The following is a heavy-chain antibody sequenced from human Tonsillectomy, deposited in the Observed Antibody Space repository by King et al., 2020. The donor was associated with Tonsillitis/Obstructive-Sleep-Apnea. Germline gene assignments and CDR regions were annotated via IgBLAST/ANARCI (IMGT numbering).Heavy chain of an antibody. CDR2: ISYDGNYK. CDR3: AKDIITGGSTLFYYYTMDV. D-gene: IGHD2-15*01. CDR1: AFSFRTSA. Sequence: VQLVESGGGVVQPGRSLRLSCIASAFSFRTSAMHWVRQAPGKGLEWVAFISYDGNYKYFGESVKGRFTISRDNSKNMMYLQMNSLRAEDTATYYCAKDIITGGSTLFYYYTMDVWGKGTTVTVSS. J-gene: IGHJ6*04. V-gene: IGHV3-30*18.